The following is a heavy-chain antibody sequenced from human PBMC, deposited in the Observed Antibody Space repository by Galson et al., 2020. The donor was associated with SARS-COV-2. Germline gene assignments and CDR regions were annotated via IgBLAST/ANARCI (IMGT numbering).Heavy chain of an antibody. CDR1: GGTFSSYA. CDR3: ARVGWNTMVRGFTPDGY. CDR2: IIPIFGTA. Sequence: SVKVSCKASGGTFSSYAISWVRQAPGQGLEWMGGIIPIFGTANYAQKFQGRVTITADESTSTAYMELSSLRSEDTAVYYCARVGWNTMVRGFTPDGYWGQGTLVTVSS. D-gene: IGHD3-10*01. V-gene: IGHV1-69*13. J-gene: IGHJ4*02.